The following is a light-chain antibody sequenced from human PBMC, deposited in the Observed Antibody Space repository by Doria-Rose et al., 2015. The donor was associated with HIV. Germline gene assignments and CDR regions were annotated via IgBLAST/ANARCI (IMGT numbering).Light chain of an antibody. V-gene: IGKV1-NL1*01. CDR3: QQYYTTPMYT. CDR2: GAS. CDR1: QDISNS. J-gene: IGKJ2*01. Sequence: DVQMTQSPSSLSASVGDRVTITCRASQDISNSLAWYQQIPGKAPKLLVYGASRLETGVPSSFSGSGSGTDYTLTISSLQPEDFATYYCQQYYTTPMYTFGQGTKLEIK.